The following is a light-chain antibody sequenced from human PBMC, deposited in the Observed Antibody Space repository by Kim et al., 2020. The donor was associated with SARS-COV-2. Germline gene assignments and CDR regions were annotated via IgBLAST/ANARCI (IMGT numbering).Light chain of an antibody. J-gene: IGLJ1*01. CDR3: CSYGDTYV. V-gene: IGLV2-11*03. Sequence: PGQAVTISCTGTNSDIGTYNYVSWYQQHPGKAPKLMIYDVFKRPSGVPDRFSGSKSGNTASLLISGLEAEDEADYYCCSYGDTYVFGTGTKVTVL. CDR2: DVF. CDR1: NSDIGTYNY.